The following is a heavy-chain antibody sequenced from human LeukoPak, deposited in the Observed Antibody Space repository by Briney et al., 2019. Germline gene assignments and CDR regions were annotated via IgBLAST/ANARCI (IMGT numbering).Heavy chain of an antibody. CDR3: AREGIGWSFEF. D-gene: IGHD6-19*01. V-gene: IGHV1-18*01. Sequence: GASVKLSCKASGYAFASCGLTWERQAPGQGLGWSGWIGAYNRYTSYAQDLQGGVTLTTDTATSPAYLELRSLRSDDPAVYYCAREGIGWSFEFWGQGTLVSVSS. J-gene: IGHJ4*02. CDR1: GYAFASCG. CDR2: IGAYNRYT.